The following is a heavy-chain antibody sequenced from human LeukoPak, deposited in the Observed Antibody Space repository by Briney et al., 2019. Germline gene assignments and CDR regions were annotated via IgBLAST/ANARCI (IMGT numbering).Heavy chain of an antibody. CDR1: GGSISSNSYY. CDR3: ARQRVTPTVSFDY. V-gene: IGHV4-39*07. CDR2: IYYSGKH. D-gene: IGHD4-23*01. Sequence: SETLSVTCTVSGGSISSNSYYWGWLRQPPGRGVVWLGCIYYSGKHYYTPSLKSRVTISVDTSKNQFSLKLSSVTAADTAVYYCARQRVTPTVSFDYWGQGTLVTVSS. J-gene: IGHJ4*02.